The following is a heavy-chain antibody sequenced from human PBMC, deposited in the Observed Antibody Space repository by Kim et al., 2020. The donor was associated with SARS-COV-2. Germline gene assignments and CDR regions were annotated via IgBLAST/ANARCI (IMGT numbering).Heavy chain of an antibody. CDR2: IYYSGST. V-gene: IGHV4-59*13. J-gene: IGHJ3*02. D-gene: IGHD6-19*01. Sequence: SETLSLTCTVSGGSISSYYWSWIRQRPRQGLERIGYIYYSGSTNYNPSLKSRVTISVDTSKNQFSLKLSPVTAADTAVYYYARDRPSGTAVAVAFDIWGQGTMVTVSS. CDR3: ARDRPSGTAVAVAFDI. CDR1: GGSISSYY.